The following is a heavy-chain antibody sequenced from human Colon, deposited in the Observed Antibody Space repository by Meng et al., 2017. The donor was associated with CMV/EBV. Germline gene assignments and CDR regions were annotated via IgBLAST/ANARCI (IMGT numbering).Heavy chain of an antibody. J-gene: IGHJ4*02. Sequence: VQLRESGPGLVKPSETRPLPCTVSGASITSYYWSWIRQPAGKGLEWIGRVYISGNTNYNPSLKSRVTMSIDTSKNQLSLNIRSVTAADTAVYYCARDSNLSGLAYWGQGTLVTVSS. V-gene: IGHV4-4*07. CDR2: VYISGNT. D-gene: IGHD3-10*01. CDR3: ARDSNLSGLAY. CDR1: GASITSYY.